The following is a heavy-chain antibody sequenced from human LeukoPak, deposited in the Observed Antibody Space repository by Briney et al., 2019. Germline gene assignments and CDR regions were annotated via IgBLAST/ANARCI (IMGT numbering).Heavy chain of an antibody. V-gene: IGHV4-39*01. J-gene: IGHJ4*02. CDR1: GGSISSSSYY. CDR3: ARAGLGTNFYFNFDY. Sequence: SETLSLTCTVSGGSISSSSYYWGWIRQPPGKGLEWIGSIYYSGTTYYNPSLKSRVTISVDTSKNQFSLKLSSVTAADTAVYYCARAGLGTNFYFNFDYWGQGTLVTVSS. CDR2: IYYSGTT. D-gene: IGHD2-21*02.